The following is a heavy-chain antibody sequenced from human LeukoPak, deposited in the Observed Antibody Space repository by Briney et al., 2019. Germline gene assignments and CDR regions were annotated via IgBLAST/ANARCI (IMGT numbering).Heavy chain of an antibody. J-gene: IGHJ5*02. V-gene: IGHV3-66*01. D-gene: IGHD6-19*01. Sequence: GGSLRLSCAASGFTFTSYWMSWVRQAPGKGLEWVSIIYSGGNTYYTDSVKGRFTISRDNSQNTLYLQTNSLTAEDTAVYYCARGVGLAVASSWGQGTLVTVSS. CDR3: ARGVGLAVASS. CDR1: GFTFTSYW. CDR2: IYSGGNT.